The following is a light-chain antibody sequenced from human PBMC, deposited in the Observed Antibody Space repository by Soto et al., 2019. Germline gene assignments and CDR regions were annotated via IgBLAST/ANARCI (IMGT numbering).Light chain of an antibody. J-gene: IGKJ1*01. Sequence: DIQMTQSPSSLSASVVDRVTITCLASQSINTFLNWYQQKPGKAPKLLIYAASSLQSEVPSRFSGSGPGTDFTLTISSLQPEDFATYYCQQSYSIPWTFGQGTKVDIK. CDR1: QSINTF. V-gene: IGKV1-39*01. CDR3: QQSYSIPWT. CDR2: AAS.